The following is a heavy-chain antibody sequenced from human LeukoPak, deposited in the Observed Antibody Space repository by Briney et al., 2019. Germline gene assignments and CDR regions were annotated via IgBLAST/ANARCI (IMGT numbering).Heavy chain of an antibody. CDR3: ARRMWVVLFYYGSENHAFDI. V-gene: IGHV4-34*01. CDR1: GFTFSSYW. J-gene: IGHJ3*02. D-gene: IGHD3-10*01. CDR2: ITHSGST. Sequence: PEGSLRLSCAASGFTFSSYWMHWVRQAPGKGLEWIGEITHSGSTNYNPSLESRVIISIDKSSDQFSLRLSSVTAADTAVYYCARRMWVVLFYYGSENHAFDIWGQGTMVTVSS.